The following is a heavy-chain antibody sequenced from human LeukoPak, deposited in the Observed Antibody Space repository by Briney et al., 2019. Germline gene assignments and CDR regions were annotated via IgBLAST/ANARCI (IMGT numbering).Heavy chain of an antibody. CDR2: ISAYYGNT. CDR3: ARDFLPAGGSYSDY. J-gene: IGHJ4*02. D-gene: IGHD1-26*01. CDR1: GYTFTSYG. Sequence: ASVKVSCKASGYTFTSYGISWVRQAPGQGLEWMGWISAYYGNTNYAQKLQGRVTMTTDTSTSTAYMELRSLRSDDTAVYYCARDFLPAGGSYSDYWGQGTLVTVSS. V-gene: IGHV1-18*01.